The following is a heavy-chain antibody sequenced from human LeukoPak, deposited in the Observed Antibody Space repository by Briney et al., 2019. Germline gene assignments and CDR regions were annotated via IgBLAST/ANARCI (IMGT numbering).Heavy chain of an antibody. CDR2: INSDGSSN. V-gene: IGHV3-74*01. D-gene: IGHD2-2*01. CDR3: ARDHCSSTSCYVNWFDP. CDR1: GFTFSSYW. J-gene: IGHJ5*02. Sequence: QSGGSLRLSCAASGFTFSSYWMHWVRQAPGKGLVWVSRINSDGSSNSYADSVKGRFTISRDNAKNTLYLQMNSLRAEDTAVYYCARDHCSSTSCYVNWFDPWAREPCHRLL.